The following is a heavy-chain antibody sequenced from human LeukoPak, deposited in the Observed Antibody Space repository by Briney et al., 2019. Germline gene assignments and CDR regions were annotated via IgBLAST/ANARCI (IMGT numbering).Heavy chain of an antibody. V-gene: IGHV3-33*01. D-gene: IGHD5-18*01. CDR2: IWYDGSNK. CDR1: GVTFSSYG. CDR3: ARDFHDNSYAFD. Sequence: PGGTLTLSCAAWGVTFSSYGMHWVRQAPGKGMEWVAVIWYDGSNKYYADSVKGRFTISRDNSKNTLYLQMNSLRAEDTAVYYCARDFHDNSYAFDWGQGTLVTVSS. J-gene: IGHJ4*02.